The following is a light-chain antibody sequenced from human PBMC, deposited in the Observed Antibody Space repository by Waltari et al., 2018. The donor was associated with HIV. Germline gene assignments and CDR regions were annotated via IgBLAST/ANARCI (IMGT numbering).Light chain of an antibody. Sequence: DIVMTQSPDSLAVSLGERATINCKSSQSVLYSSNNKNYLAWYQQKPGQPPKLLIYWVSTRESGVPDRFSGSGSGTDFTLTISSLQAEDVAVYYCQQYYTTPYTFGQGTKLEIK. CDR1: QSVLYSSNNKNY. J-gene: IGKJ2*01. CDR2: WVS. V-gene: IGKV4-1*01. CDR3: QQYYTTPYT.